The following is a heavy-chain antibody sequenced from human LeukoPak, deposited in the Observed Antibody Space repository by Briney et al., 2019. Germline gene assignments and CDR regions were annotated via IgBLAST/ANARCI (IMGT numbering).Heavy chain of an antibody. CDR3: ARVLLLWFGELFGY. V-gene: IGHV1-3*01. J-gene: IGHJ4*02. CDR1: GYTFTSYA. Sequence: GASVKVSCKASGYTFTSYAMHWVRQAPGQRLEWMGWINAGNGNTKYSQKFQGRVTITRDTSASTAYMELSSLRSEDTAVYYCARVLLLWFGELFGYWGQGTLVTVSS. CDR2: INAGNGNT. D-gene: IGHD3-10*01.